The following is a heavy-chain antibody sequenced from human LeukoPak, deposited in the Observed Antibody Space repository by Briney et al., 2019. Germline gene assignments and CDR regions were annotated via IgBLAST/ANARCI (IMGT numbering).Heavy chain of an antibody. CDR3: ARERDDYYFDY. V-gene: IGHV3-48*04. D-gene: IGHD3-3*01. Sequence: GGSLRLSCAASGFTFSRYWMSWVRQAPGKGLEWVSYISRSGTIISYADSVKGRFTISRDNAKNSLYLQMNSLRAEDTAVYYCARERDDYYFDYWGQGTLVTVSS. J-gene: IGHJ4*02. CDR2: ISRSGTII. CDR1: GFTFSRYW.